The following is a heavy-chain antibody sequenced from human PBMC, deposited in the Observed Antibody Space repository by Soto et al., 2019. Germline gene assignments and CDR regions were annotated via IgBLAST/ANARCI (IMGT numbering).Heavy chain of an antibody. J-gene: IGHJ6*02. D-gene: IGHD1-7*01. CDR3: ARSRTGTTYGGMDV. Sequence: EVQLVESGGDLVQPGGSLRLSCAASGFAVSSNYMTWVRQAPGKGLEWVSVIHSGGDTHYADSVRGRFTISRDNSXNTLDLQMNSLRAEDTAVYYCARSRTGTTYGGMDVWGQGTTVTVSS. V-gene: IGHV3-66*01. CDR2: IHSGGDT. CDR1: GFAVSSNY.